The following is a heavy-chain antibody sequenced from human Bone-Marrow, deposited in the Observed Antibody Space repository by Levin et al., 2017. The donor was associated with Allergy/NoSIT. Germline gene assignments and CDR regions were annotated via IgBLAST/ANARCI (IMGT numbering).Heavy chain of an antibody. CDR2: ISGSGGST. Sequence: GGSLRLSCAASGFTFSSYAMSWVRQAPGKGLEWVSAISGSGGSTYYADSVKGRFTISRDNSKNTLYLQMNSLRAEDTAVYYCAKYTDYDFWSGYEHYYYYYMDVWGKGTTVTVSS. J-gene: IGHJ6*03. CDR3: AKYTDYDFWSGYEHYYYYYMDV. V-gene: IGHV3-23*01. D-gene: IGHD3-3*01. CDR1: GFTFSSYA.